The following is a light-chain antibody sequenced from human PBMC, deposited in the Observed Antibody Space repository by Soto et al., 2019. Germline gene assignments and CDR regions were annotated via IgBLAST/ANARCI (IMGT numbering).Light chain of an antibody. CDR2: GAS. CDR3: EQYGSSPYT. J-gene: IGKJ2*01. CDR1: QSVSSSY. Sequence: ELVLTQSPGTLSLSPGERATLSCRASQSVSSSYLAWYQQKPHQAPRLLIYGASSRTTGIPDRFSGSGSGTDFTVTIRRLEREAFAAYYCEQYGSSPYTFDQETKQEIK. V-gene: IGKV3-20*01.